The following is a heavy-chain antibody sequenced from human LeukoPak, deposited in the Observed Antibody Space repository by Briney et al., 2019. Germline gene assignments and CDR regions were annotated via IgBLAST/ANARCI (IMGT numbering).Heavy chain of an antibody. CDR3: AREDDSSGFDAFDI. D-gene: IGHD3-22*01. J-gene: IGHJ3*02. Sequence: SVKVSCKASGGTFSSYAISWVRQAPGQGLEWMGRITPIFGIANYAQKFQGRVTITADKSTSTAYMELSSLRSEDTAVYYCAREDDSSGFDAFDIWGQGTMVTVSS. CDR2: ITPIFGIA. CDR1: GGTFSSYA. V-gene: IGHV1-69*04.